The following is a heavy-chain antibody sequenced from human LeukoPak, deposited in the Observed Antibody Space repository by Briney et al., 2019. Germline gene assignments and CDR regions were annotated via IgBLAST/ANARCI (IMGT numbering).Heavy chain of an antibody. Sequence: SGPTLVNPTQTLTLTCTFSGFSLSTSGVSVGWIRQPPGKALEWLALLYWDDDKRYTPSLKSRVTLTKDTSKNQVVLTMTNMDPMDTATYYCAHRGESAAGRGYLACWGQGILVTVSS. CDR3: AHRGESAAGRGYLAC. CDR1: GFSLSTSGVS. CDR2: LYWDDDK. V-gene: IGHV2-5*02. J-gene: IGHJ4*02. D-gene: IGHD6-13*01.